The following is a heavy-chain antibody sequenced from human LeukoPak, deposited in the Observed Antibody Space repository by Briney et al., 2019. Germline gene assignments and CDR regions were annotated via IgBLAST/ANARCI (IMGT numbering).Heavy chain of an antibody. CDR2: IDYSGAT. D-gene: IGHD3-16*02. CDR3: ARDLTSGRLGELSLNY. CDR1: GGSISSGGYY. V-gene: IGHV4-30-4*01. Sequence: PSETLSLTCTVSGGSISSGGYYWSWIRQPPGKGLEWIGYIDYSGATYYNPSLKSRVTISVDTSKNQFSLKLSSVTAADTAVYYCARDLTSGRLGELSLNYWGQGTLVTVSS. J-gene: IGHJ4*02.